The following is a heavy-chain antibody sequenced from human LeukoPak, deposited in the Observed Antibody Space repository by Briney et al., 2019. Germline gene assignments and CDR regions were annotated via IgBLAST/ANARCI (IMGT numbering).Heavy chain of an antibody. J-gene: IGHJ4*02. CDR3: ARGDIVVVPAASLHDY. Sequence: GGSLRLSCAASGFTFSSYGMYWVRQAPGKGLEWVAVIWYDGSNKYYADSVKGRFTISRDNSKNTLYLQMNSLRAEDTAVYYCARGDIVVVPAASLHDYWGQGTLVTVSS. V-gene: IGHV3-30*19. D-gene: IGHD2-2*01. CDR1: GFTFSSYG. CDR2: IWYDGSNK.